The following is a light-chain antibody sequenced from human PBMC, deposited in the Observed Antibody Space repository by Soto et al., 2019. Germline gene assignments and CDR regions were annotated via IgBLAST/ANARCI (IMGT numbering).Light chain of an antibody. J-gene: IGLJ1*01. Sequence: QSVLTQPASVSGSPGQSITISCTGTSSDVGGSIYVSWYQQHPGKAPKLMISEVSNRPSGVSNRFSGSKSGNTASLTISGLQAEDEADYYCGSFSDTSTPYVFGTGTKVTVL. CDR3: GSFSDTSTPYV. CDR1: SSDVGGSIY. CDR2: EVS. V-gene: IGLV2-14*01.